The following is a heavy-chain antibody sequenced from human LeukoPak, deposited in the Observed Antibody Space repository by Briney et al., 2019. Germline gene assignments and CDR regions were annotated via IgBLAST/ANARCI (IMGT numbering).Heavy chain of an antibody. CDR1: GDSVSSNSAA. J-gene: IGHJ4*02. D-gene: IGHD2-15*01. V-gene: IGHV6-1*01. CDR3: AREDCSGGSCNGGFDY. CDR2: TYYRSKWYN. Sequence: SQTLSLTCAISGDSVSSNSAAWNWIRQSPSRGLEWLGRTYYRSKWYNDYAVSVKSRITINPDTSKNQFSLQMNPVTPEDTAVYYCAREDCSGGSCNGGFDYWGQGTLVTVSS.